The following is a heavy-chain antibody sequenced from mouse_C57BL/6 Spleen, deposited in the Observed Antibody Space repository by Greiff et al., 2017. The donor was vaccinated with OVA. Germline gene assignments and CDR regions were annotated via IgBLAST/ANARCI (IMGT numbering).Heavy chain of an antibody. Sequence: VQLQQSGPELVKPGASVKISCKASGYTFTDYYMNWVKQSHGKSLEWIGDINPNNGGTSYNQKFKGKATLTVDKSSSTAYMELRSLTSEDSAVYYCARRDYYGNFDVWGTGTTVTVSS. D-gene: IGHD1-1*01. CDR3: ARRDYYGNFDV. V-gene: IGHV1-26*01. CDR1: GYTFTDYY. CDR2: INPNNGGT. J-gene: IGHJ1*03.